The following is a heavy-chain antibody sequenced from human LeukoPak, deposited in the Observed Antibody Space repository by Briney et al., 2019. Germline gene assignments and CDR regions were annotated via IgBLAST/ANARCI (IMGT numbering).Heavy chain of an antibody. CDR1: GGSISSSGYS. CDR3: AGHDYDRSGYNWFDP. Sequence: SETLSLTCTVSGGSISSSGYSWGWIRQPPGKGLEWIGSVYYSGSTYYNPSLKGRVTISVDTSKNQFSLKLSSVTAADTTVYYCAGHDYDRSGYNWFDPWGQGTLVTVSS. D-gene: IGHD3-22*01. J-gene: IGHJ5*02. CDR2: VYYSGST. V-gene: IGHV4-39*01.